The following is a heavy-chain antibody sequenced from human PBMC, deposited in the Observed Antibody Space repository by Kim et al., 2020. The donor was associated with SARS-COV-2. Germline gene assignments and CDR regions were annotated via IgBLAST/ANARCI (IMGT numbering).Heavy chain of an antibody. CDR1: GYTFTGYY. CDR3: ARDRAPYDFWSGPVGYYYGMDV. J-gene: IGHJ6*04. D-gene: IGHD3-3*01. CDR2: INPNSGGT. Sequence: ASVKVSCKASGYTFTGYYMHWVRQAPGQGLEWMGRINPNSGGTNYAQKFQGRVTMTRDTSISTAYMELSRLRSDDTAVYYCARDRAPYDFWSGPVGYYYGMDVWRKGTTVTVSS. V-gene: IGHV1-2*06.